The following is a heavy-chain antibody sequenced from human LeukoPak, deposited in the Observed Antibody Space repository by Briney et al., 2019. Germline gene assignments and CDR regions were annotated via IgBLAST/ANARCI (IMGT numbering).Heavy chain of an antibody. CDR3: AKNPDYYGSGSCGN. CDR2: ISGSGGST. D-gene: IGHD3-10*01. Sequence: GGSLRLSCAASGFTFSSYGMSWVRQAPGKGLEWVSAISGSGGSTYYADSVKGRFTISRDNSKNTLYLQMNSLRAEDTAVYYCAKNPDYYGSGSCGNWGQGTLVTVSS. V-gene: IGHV3-23*01. CDR1: GFTFSSYG. J-gene: IGHJ4*02.